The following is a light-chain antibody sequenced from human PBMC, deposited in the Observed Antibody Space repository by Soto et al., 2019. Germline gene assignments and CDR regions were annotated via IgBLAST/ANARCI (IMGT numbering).Light chain of an antibody. J-gene: IGKJ2*01. CDR3: LQHNSYPYT. CDR1: QGIRNA. V-gene: IGKV1-17*01. CDR2: GAS. Sequence: DIQMTQSPSSLSASVGDRVTIAFRASQGIRNALGWFQQKPGTAPKRLIYGASTLQSGVPSRVSGSGSGTEFTLTISSLQPEDFATDYCLQHNSYPYTFGQGTKVEIK.